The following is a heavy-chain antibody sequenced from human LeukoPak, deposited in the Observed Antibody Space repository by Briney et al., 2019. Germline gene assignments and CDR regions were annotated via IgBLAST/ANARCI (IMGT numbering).Heavy chain of an antibody. D-gene: IGHD5-24*01. J-gene: IGHJ4*02. CDR2: IYYSGST. CDR1: GGSVSSGSYY. V-gene: IGHV4-61*01. Sequence: ASETLSLTCTVSGGSVSSGSYYWSWIRQPPGKGLEWIGYIYYSGSTNYNPSLKSRVTISVDTSKNQFSLKLSSVTAADTAVYYCARGRTLQSLDYWGQGTLVTVSS. CDR3: ARGRTLQSLDY.